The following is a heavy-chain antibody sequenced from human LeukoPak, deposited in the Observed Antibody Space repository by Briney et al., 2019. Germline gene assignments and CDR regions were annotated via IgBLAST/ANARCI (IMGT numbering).Heavy chain of an antibody. Sequence: GGSLRLSCAASGYTFSSYSMSWVRQAPGKGLEWVSSISTGSSYIYYADSVKGRFTISRDNAKNSLYLQMSSLRAEDTAVYYCARDRDFDYWGQGTLVTVSS. CDR1: GYTFSSYS. CDR3: ARDRDFDY. D-gene: IGHD3-10*01. J-gene: IGHJ4*02. CDR2: ISTGSSYI. V-gene: IGHV3-21*01.